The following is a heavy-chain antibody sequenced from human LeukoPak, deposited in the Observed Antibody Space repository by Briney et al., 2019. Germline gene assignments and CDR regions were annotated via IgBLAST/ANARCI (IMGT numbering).Heavy chain of an antibody. CDR2: IYYSGST. CDR1: GGSISSYY. D-gene: IGHD6-13*01. V-gene: IGHV4-59*01. Sequence: SETLSLTCTVSGGSISSYYWSWIRQPPRKGLEWIGYIYYSGSTNYNPSLKSRVTISVDTSKNQFSLKLSSVTAADTAVYYCARAVAAAGTYYFDYWGQGTLVTVSS. CDR3: ARAVAAAGTYYFDY. J-gene: IGHJ4*02.